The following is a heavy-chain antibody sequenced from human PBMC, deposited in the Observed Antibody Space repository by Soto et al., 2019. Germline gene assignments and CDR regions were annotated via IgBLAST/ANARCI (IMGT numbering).Heavy chain of an antibody. V-gene: IGHV3-11*06. Sequence: QVQLVESGGGLVKPGGSLRLSCAASGFTFSDYYMSWIRQAPGKGLEWVSYISSGGSYTNYADSVKGRFTISRDNAKNSLYLQMNSLRAEDTAVYYCARRPYCGGDCYSHYFDYWGQGTLVTVSS. CDR2: ISSGGSYT. CDR1: GFTFSDYY. CDR3: ARRPYCGGDCYSHYFDY. J-gene: IGHJ4*02. D-gene: IGHD2-21*02.